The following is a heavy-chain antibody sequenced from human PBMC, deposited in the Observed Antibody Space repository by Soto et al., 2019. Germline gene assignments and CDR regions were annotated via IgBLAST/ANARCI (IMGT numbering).Heavy chain of an antibody. CDR2: IIPIFGTA. CDR1: GGTFSSYA. Sequence: SVKVSCKASGGTFSSYAISWVRQAPGQGLEWMGGIIPIFGTANYAQKFQGRVTITADESTSTAYMEPSSLRSEDTAVYYCARREVAARPSWFDPWGQGTLVTVS. D-gene: IGHD6-6*01. V-gene: IGHV1-69*13. CDR3: ARREVAARPSWFDP. J-gene: IGHJ5*02.